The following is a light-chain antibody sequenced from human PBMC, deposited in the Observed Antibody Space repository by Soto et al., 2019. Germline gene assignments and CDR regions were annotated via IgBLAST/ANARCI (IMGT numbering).Light chain of an antibody. CDR1: SSNIGSNY. CDR2: RNN. Sequence: QSVLTQPPSASGTPGQRVTISCSGSSSNIGSNYVYWYQQLPGTAPKLLFYRNNQRPSGVPDRFSGSKSGTSASLAISGLRSEDEADYYCAAWDDSLSGHVVFGGGTKLTVL. V-gene: IGLV1-47*01. J-gene: IGLJ2*01. CDR3: AAWDDSLSGHVV.